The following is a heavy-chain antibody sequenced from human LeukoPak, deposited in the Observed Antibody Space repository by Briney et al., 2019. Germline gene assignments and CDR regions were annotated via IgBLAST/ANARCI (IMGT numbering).Heavy chain of an antibody. J-gene: IGHJ6*04. CDR1: GFTFSSYE. V-gene: IGHV3-48*03. D-gene: IGHD2-21*01. CDR2: ISSSGSTI. CDR3: ARVVEVWYSVDV. Sequence: GGSLRLSCAASGFTFSSYEMNWVRQAPGNGLEWVSYISSSGSTIYYADSLKGRFTISRDNAKTSLYLQMSSLRAEDTAVYYCARVVEVWYSVDVCGKGATVTVSS.